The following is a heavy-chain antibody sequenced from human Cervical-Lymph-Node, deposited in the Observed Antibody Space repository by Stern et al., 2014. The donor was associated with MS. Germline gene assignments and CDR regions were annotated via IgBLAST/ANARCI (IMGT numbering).Heavy chain of an antibody. CDR1: GDSINSGEYY. CDR2: IYFSGST. V-gene: IGHV4-31*03. CDR3: VSVTLDSDKDY. J-gene: IGHJ4*02. Sequence: QVQLQESGPGLVKPSQTLSLTCTVSGDSINSGEYYWTWIRQHPGKGLEWIGYIYFSGSTYYNPSLKSRITISVDTSKNQFSLKLSSVTAADTAVYYCVSVTLDSDKDYWGQGTLVTVSS. D-gene: IGHD2-21*02.